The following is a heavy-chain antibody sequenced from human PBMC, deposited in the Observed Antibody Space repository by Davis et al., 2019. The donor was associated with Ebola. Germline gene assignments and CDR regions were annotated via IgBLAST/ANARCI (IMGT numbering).Heavy chain of an antibody. CDR2: IKQDGSEK. D-gene: IGHD3-10*01. CDR3: ARGIPPGITMVRGISFDY. J-gene: IGHJ4*02. V-gene: IGHV3-7*01. CDR1: GFTFKSYG. Sequence: PGGSLRLSCAASGFTFKSYGMHWVRQAPGKGLEWVANIKQDGSEKYYVDSVKGRFTISRDNAKNSLYLQMNSLRAEDTAVYYCARGIPPGITMVRGISFDYWGQGTLVTVSS.